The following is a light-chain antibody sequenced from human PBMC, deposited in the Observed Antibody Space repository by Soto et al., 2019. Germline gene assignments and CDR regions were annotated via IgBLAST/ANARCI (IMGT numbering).Light chain of an antibody. J-gene: IGKJ2*01. CDR3: KQYGSSPMYT. CDR1: QSVSSSY. V-gene: IGKV3-20*01. CDR2: GAS. Sequence: DIVLTQSPGTLSLSPGERATLSCRASQSVSSSYLAWYQQKPGQAPRLLIYGASSRAIGIPDRFSGSGSGTDFTLTISRLEPEDFSVYYCKQYGSSPMYTFGQGTKLEIK.